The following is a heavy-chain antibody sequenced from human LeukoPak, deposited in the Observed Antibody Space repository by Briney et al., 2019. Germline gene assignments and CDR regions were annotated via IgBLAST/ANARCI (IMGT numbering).Heavy chain of an antibody. D-gene: IGHD6-25*01. CDR1: GASFSGYY. Sequence: PSETLSLTCAVYGASFSGYYWSWIRQPPGQGLEWIAEINNSGTTNYNPSLKGRATISVDTSKNQFSLRLSSVTAADTAVYYCACSRGYTSGLWYYYMDVWGKGTTVTVSS. CDR2: INNSGTT. J-gene: IGHJ6*03. CDR3: ACSRGYTSGLWYYYMDV. V-gene: IGHV4-34*01.